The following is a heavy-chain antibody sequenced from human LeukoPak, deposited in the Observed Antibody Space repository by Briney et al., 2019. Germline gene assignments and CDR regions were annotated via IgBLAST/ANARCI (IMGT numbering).Heavy chain of an antibody. CDR1: GGSISSSSYY. Sequence: SETLSLTCTVSGGSISSSSYYWGWIRQPPGKGLEWLGSIYYSGSTYYNPSLKSRVTISVDTSKNQFSLKLSSVTAADTAVYYCARGKYSSSHDFIDYWGQGTLVTVSS. J-gene: IGHJ4*02. V-gene: IGHV4-39*07. D-gene: IGHD6-6*01. CDR3: ARGKYSSSHDFIDY. CDR2: IYYSGST.